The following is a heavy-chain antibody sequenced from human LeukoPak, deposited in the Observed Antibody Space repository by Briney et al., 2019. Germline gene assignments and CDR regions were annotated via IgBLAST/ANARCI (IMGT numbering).Heavy chain of an antibody. Sequence: PSETLSLTCTVSGGSISSYYWSWIRQPPGKGLEWIGYIYYSGSTNYNPSLKSRVTISVDTSKNQFSLKLSSVTAADMAVYYCARDLFYAGAFDIWGQGTMVTVSS. CDR3: ARDLFYAGAFDI. J-gene: IGHJ3*02. V-gene: IGHV4-59*01. CDR2: IYYSGST. D-gene: IGHD2/OR15-2a*01. CDR1: GGSISSYY.